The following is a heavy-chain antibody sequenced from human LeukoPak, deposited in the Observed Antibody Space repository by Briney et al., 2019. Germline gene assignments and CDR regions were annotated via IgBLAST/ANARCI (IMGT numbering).Heavy chain of an antibody. Sequence: GGSLRLSCAASGFTFSSYAMSWVRQAPGKGLEWVSAICGSGGGTYYADSVKGRVTISRDNSKNTLYLQMNSLRAEDTAVYYCATGQGYYGSGGYSGDYWGQGTLVTVSS. CDR1: GFTFSSYA. D-gene: IGHD3-10*01. CDR2: ICGSGGGT. CDR3: ATGQGYYGSGGYSGDY. J-gene: IGHJ4*02. V-gene: IGHV3-23*01.